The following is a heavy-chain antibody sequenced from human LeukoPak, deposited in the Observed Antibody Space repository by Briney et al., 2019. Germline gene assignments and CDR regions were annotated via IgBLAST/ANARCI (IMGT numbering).Heavy chain of an antibody. D-gene: IGHD3-10*01. Sequence: SETLSLTCSVSGVSVTSGGFYRGGLRQARGKGPEWIATIYYTGSTYYHPSLHSRVPISIDTSNNRFSLRLTSVTATDTAVYHCARHSGSGSLSRPFDPWGQGTLVTVSS. V-gene: IGHV4-39*01. J-gene: IGHJ5*02. CDR2: IYYTGST. CDR3: ARHSGSGSLSRPFDP. CDR1: GVSVTSGGFY.